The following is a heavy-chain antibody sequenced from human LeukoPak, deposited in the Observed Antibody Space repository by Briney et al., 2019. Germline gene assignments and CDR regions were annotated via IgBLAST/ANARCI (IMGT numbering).Heavy chain of an antibody. CDR1: GSSISSSSYY. D-gene: IGHD3-10*01. V-gene: IGHV4-39*07. J-gene: IGHJ4*02. CDR2: IYYSGST. CDR3: ARDQTYSGSGIYTYFDY. Sequence: SETLSLTCTVSGSSISSSSYYWGWIRQPPGKGLEWIGSIYYSGSTYYNPSLKSRVTISVDTSKNQFSLKLSSVTAADTAVYYCARDQTYSGSGIYTYFDYWGQGILVTVSS.